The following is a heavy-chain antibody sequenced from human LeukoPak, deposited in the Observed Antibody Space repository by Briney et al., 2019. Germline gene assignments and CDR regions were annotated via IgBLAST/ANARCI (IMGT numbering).Heavy chain of an antibody. CDR3: ARQGYSSGWYFDY. V-gene: IGHV4-39*01. Sequence: SETLSLTCTVSGGSISSSSYYWGWISQPPGKGLEWIGSIYYSGSTYYNPSLKSRVTISVDTSKNQFSLKLSSVTAADTAVYYCARQGYSSGWYFDYWGQGTLVTVSS. CDR1: GGSISSSSYY. J-gene: IGHJ4*02. D-gene: IGHD6-19*01. CDR2: IYYSGST.